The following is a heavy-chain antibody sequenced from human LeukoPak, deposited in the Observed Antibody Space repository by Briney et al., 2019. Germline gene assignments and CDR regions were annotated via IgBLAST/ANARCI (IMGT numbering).Heavy chain of an antibody. CDR2: INAGNDYT. D-gene: IGHD5-18*01. Sequence: ASVKVSCKASGYTFTNYTMHWVRQAPGQRLEWMGWINAGNDYTKYSQKFQGRVTITGDTSASTAYMELSSLRSEDTAVYYCARGGEYSYGLDYWGQGTLVTVPS. CDR1: GYTFTNYT. CDR3: ARGGEYSYGLDY. J-gene: IGHJ4*02. V-gene: IGHV1-3*01.